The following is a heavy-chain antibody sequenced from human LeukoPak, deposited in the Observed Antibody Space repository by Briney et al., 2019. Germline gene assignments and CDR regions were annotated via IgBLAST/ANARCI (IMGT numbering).Heavy chain of an antibody. CDR3: ATRGSVGATDFDY. V-gene: IGHV1-2*04. J-gene: IGHJ4*02. Sequence: GASVKVSCKASGYTFTGYYMHWVRQAPGQGLEWMGWINPNSGGTNYAQKFQGWVTMTRDTSISTAYMELSSLRSEDTAVYYCATRGSVGATDFDYWGQGTLVTVSS. D-gene: IGHD1-26*01. CDR2: INPNSGGT. CDR1: GYTFTGYY.